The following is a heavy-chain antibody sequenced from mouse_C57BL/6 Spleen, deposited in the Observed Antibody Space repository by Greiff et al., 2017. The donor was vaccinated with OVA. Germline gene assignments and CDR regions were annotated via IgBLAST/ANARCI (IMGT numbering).Heavy chain of an antibody. Sequence: VQLQESGAELVKPGASVKMSCKASGYTFTSYWITWVKQRPGQGLEWIGDIYPGSGSTNYNEKFKSKATLTVDTSSSTAYMQLSSLTSEDSAVYYCAACRGAMDYWGQGTSVTVSS. CDR2: IYPGSGST. J-gene: IGHJ4*01. CDR1: GYTFTSYW. V-gene: IGHV1-55*01. CDR3: AACRGAMDY.